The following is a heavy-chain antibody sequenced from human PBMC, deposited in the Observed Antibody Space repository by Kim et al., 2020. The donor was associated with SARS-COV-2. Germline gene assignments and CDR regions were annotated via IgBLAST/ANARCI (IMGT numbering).Heavy chain of an antibody. CDR1: GFTFDDYT. J-gene: IGHJ6*02. Sequence: GGSLRLSCAASGFTFDDYTMHWVRQAPGKGLEWVSLISWDGGSTYYADSVKGRFTISRDNSKNSLYLQMNSLRTEDTALYYCAKDMGATWNDEVIHYGMDVWGQGTTVTVSS. CDR2: ISWDGGST. CDR3: AKDMGATWNDEVIHYGMDV. V-gene: IGHV3-43*01. D-gene: IGHD1-1*01.